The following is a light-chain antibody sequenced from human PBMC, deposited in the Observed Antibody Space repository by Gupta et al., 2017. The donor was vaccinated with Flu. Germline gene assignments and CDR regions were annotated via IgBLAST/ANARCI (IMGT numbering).Light chain of an antibody. CDR3: AAWDDSLNGHV. J-gene: IGLJ1*01. CDR2: RSD. V-gene: IGLV1-47*01. CDR1: SFNIGSNS. Sequence: QSVLTQPPSASGTPGQRVTISCSGSSFNIGSNSVHWYQQVPGTAPKLLIFRSDQRPSGVPDRFSGSGSGTSASLAISGLRSEDEADYYCAAWDDSLNGHVFGTGTKVTVL.